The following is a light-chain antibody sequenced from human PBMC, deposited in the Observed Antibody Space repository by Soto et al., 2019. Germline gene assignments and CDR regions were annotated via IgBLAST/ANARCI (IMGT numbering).Light chain of an antibody. CDR3: AAWDDSLDSPV. CDR1: NSNVGSYT. CDR2: RNT. J-gene: IGLJ2*01. V-gene: IGLV1-44*01. Sequence: QSVLTQPPSASGTPGQRVTISCSGTNSNVGSYTVDWYQQIPGTAPKLLIYRNTQRPSGVSDRFSGSKSGTSASLAISGLQYEDEADYYCAAWDDSLDSPVFGGGTKLTVL.